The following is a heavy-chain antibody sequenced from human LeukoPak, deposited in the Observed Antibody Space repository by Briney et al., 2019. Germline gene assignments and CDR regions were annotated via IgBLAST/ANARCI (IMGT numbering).Heavy chain of an antibody. J-gene: IGHJ6*02. CDR1: GFTFSSYA. CDR3: ATYINWVAGDV. V-gene: IGHV3-7*01. Sequence: PGGSLRLSCAASGFTFSSYAMMWVRQAPGKGLEWVAHINHEGGGIQYVDSVKGRFTISRDNAKGSVYLQMNSLRAEDTAIYHCATYINWVAGDVWGQGTTVIVSS. CDR2: INHEGGGI. D-gene: IGHD1-1*01.